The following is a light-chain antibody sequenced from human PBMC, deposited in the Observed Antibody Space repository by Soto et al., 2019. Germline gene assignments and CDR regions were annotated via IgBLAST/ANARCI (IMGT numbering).Light chain of an antibody. CDR3: LQDYNYPYT. CDR2: ATS. V-gene: IGKV1-6*01. CDR1: QGIRND. Sequence: AIPMTQSPSSLSASVGDRVTITCRASQGIRNDLDWYQQKPGKAPKLLIYATSNLQSGVPSRFSGSGSGTDFTLTISSLQPEDFATYYCLQDYNYPYTFGQGTKLEIK. J-gene: IGKJ2*01.